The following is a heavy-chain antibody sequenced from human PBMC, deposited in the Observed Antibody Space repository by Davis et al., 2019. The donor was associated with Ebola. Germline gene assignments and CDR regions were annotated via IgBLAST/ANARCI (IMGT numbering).Heavy chain of an antibody. CDR3: AGYYGGEGGRGP. CDR2: IDDCGYG. CDR1: GGSITTYH. Sequence: PSETLSLTCSVPGGSITTYHRIWIRQPPGKGLEWIGQIDDCGYGNYNPSLKSRVTISKDTSRNQFSLTLTSVTAADTAVYYCAGYYGGEGGRGPWGQGTLVTVSS. J-gene: IGHJ5*02. D-gene: IGHD4-23*01. V-gene: IGHV4-59*01.